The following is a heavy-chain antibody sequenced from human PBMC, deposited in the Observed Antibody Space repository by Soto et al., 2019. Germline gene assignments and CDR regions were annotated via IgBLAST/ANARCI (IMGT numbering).Heavy chain of an antibody. CDR3: AKKGPGSLATFCSSSGLHYAFDI. J-gene: IGHJ3*02. V-gene: IGHV3-23*01. CDR2: ITGGGDGT. Sequence: EVQLLESGGGFIQPGGSLRLSCAASGFTFSSYAMSWVRQAPGKWLEWVSIITGGGDGTNDSDSLKSRFTISRDIADDTLYLQMHSLRPDYTAIYYCAKKGPGSLATFCSSSGLHYAFDIWVQGTMVTVSS. D-gene: IGHD6-19*01. CDR1: GFTFSSYA.